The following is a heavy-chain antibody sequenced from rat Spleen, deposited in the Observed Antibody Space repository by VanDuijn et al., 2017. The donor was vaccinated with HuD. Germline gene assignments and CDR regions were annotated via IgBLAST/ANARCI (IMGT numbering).Heavy chain of an antibody. CDR3: IRDGDYGGYWFAY. CDR2: TTDTGGRT. V-gene: IGHV5-20*01. D-gene: IGHD1-11*01. Sequence: EVQLVESGGGLVQPGRSLKLSCAASGFTFSDYNMDWVRQGPKKGLEWVASTTDTGGRTHYPDSVKGRFTISRDNEKSTLYLQMNSLRSEDTATYYCIRDGDYGGYWFAYWGQGTLVTVSS. CDR1: GFTFSDYN. J-gene: IGHJ3*01.